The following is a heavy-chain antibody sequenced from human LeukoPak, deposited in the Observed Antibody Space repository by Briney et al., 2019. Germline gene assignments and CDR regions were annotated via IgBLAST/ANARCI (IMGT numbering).Heavy chain of an antibody. CDR2: IYYSGST. J-gene: IGHJ4*02. Sequence: SETLSLTCTVSGGSISSYYWSWIRQPPGKGLEWIGYIYYSGSTNYNPSLKSRVTISVDTSKNQFSLKLTSVTAADTAVYYCARNIVGPRQVDYWGQGILVTVSS. D-gene: IGHD1-26*01. CDR1: GGSISSYY. CDR3: ARNIVGPRQVDY. V-gene: IGHV4-59*01.